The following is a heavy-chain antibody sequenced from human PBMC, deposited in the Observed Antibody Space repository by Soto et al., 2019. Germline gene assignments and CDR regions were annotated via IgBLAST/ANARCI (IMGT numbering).Heavy chain of an antibody. J-gene: IGHJ6*03. V-gene: IGHV3-9*01. D-gene: IGHD2-2*01. CDR1: GFTFDDYA. CDR3: AKDAIYCSSTSCYPYYYYMDV. CDR2: ISWNSGSI. Sequence: EVQLVESGGGLVQPGRSLRLSCAASGFTFDDYAMHWVRQAPGKGLEWVSGISWNSGSIGYADSVKGRFTIARDNAKNSLYQQMNSLRAEDTALYYCAKDAIYCSSTSCYPYYYYMDVWGKGTTVTVSS.